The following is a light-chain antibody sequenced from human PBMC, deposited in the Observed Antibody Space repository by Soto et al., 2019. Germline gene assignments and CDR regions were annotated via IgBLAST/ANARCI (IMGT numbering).Light chain of an antibody. Sequence: DIQMTQPPSALSASVGDRVTITCQASQDISNNLNWYQQKPGKAPILLISDASNLETGDPSRFSGSGSGTDFTFTISSLQPEDIATYYCQLFDNLPMYTFGQGTKVEIK. CDR1: QDISNN. J-gene: IGKJ2*01. V-gene: IGKV1-33*01. CDR3: QLFDNLPMYT. CDR2: DAS.